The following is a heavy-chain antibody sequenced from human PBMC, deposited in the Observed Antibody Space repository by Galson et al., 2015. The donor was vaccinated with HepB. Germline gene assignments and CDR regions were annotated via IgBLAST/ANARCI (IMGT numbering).Heavy chain of an antibody. J-gene: IGHJ4*02. Sequence: SVKVSCKASGYIFSSYYIHWVRQAPGQGLEWMGYINPSDGSTTYAQKFEGRVTMTRDTSTNTVHMELSSLRSEDTAVFYCARDVLSVPGRVEWFDCWGQGTLVTVSS. V-gene: IGHV1-46*03. CDR2: INPSDGST. CDR3: ARDVLSVPGRVEWFDC. CDR1: GYIFSSYY. D-gene: IGHD6-19*01.